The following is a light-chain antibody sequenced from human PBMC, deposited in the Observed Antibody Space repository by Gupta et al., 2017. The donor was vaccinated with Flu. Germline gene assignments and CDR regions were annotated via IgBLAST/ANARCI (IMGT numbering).Light chain of an antibody. CDR2: WAS. J-gene: IGKJ5*01. V-gene: IGKV4-1*01. Sequence: DIVMTQSPDSLAVSLGERATINCKSSQSVLYSSNNKNYLAWYQQKPGQPPKLLIYWASTRESGVPDRFSGSGSGTDFTLTISSRQAEDVAVYYCQQYDSNPPITFGQGTQLEIK. CDR3: QQYDSNPPIT. CDR1: QSVLYSSNNKNY.